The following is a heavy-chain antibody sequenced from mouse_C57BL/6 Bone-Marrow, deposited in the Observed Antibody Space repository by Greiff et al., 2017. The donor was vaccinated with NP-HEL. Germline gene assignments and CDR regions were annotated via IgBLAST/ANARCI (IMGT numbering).Heavy chain of an antibody. J-gene: IGHJ1*03. Sequence: VQLQQPGAELVRPGSSVKLSCKASGYTFTSYWMDWVKQRPGQGLEWIGNIYPSDSETHYNQKFKDKATLTVDKSSSTAYMQLSSLTSEDSAVYYCARAYYGNLWYFDVWGTGTTVTVSS. CDR2: IYPSDSET. CDR3: ARAYYGNLWYFDV. CDR1: GYTFTSYW. D-gene: IGHD2-10*01. V-gene: IGHV1-61*01.